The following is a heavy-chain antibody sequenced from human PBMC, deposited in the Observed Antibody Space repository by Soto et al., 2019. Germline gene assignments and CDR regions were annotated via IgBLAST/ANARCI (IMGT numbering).Heavy chain of an antibody. CDR1: GGSISSGGYS. CDR3: ARAPPGPSPRWVL. CDR2: IYPTGTT. V-gene: IGHV4-30-2*06. J-gene: IGHJ6*02. Sequence: QLQLRESGSGLVKPSETLSLTCTVSGGSISSGGYSWSWIRQSPEKGLEWLGCIYPTGTTYYHPFLKSRVTISVETSRNQFSLNMTSVTAADTAVYFCARAPPGPSPRWVLWGQGTTVTVSS. D-gene: IGHD3-10*01.